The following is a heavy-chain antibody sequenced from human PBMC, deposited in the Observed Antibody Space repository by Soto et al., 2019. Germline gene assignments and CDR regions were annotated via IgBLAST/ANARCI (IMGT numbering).Heavy chain of an antibody. J-gene: IGHJ6*03. Sequence: EVQLVESGGGLVQPGGSLRLSCAASGFTFSSYSMNWVRQAPGQGLEWVSYISSSSSTIYYADSVKGRFTISRDNAKNSLYLQMNSLRAEDTAVYYCARGPGAFYSTIMDVWGKGTTVTVAS. D-gene: IGHD6-13*01. CDR3: ARGPGAFYSTIMDV. CDR1: GFTFSSYS. V-gene: IGHV3-48*01. CDR2: ISSSSSTI.